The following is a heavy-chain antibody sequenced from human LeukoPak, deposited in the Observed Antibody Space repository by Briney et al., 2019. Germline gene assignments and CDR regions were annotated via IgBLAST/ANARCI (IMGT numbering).Heavy chain of an antibody. J-gene: IGHJ5*02. V-gene: IGHV4-59*01. CDR1: GGSISSYY. CDR2: IYYSGST. CDR3: ARESGYCSGGSCYWFDP. Sequence: TSETLSLTCTVSGGSISSYYWSWIRQPPGKGLEWIGYIYYSGSTNYNPSLKSRVTISVDTSKNQFSLKLSSVTAADTAVYYCARESGYCSGGSCYWFDPWGQGTLVTVSS. D-gene: IGHD2-15*01.